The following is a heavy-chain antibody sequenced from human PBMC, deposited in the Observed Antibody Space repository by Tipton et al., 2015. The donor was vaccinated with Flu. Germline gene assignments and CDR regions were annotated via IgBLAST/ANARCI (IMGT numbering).Heavy chain of an antibody. D-gene: IGHD3-16*01. CDR1: DGSISGSSHY. Sequence: TLSLTCSVSDGSISGSSHYWGWIRQSPGRGLEWVGSIYYTGYPYHNPSLKSRLAMSIDTSKIQFSLRLSSMTAADTAVYYCAKVKFGWVESWAQGILVTVSS. J-gene: IGHJ5*01. V-gene: IGHV4-39*07. CDR3: AKVKFGWVES. CDR2: IYYTGYP.